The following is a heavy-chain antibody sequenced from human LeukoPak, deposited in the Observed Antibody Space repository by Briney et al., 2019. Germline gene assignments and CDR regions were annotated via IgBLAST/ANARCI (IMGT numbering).Heavy chain of an antibody. D-gene: IGHD2-2*01. CDR3: ARDYCSSTSCLFDY. CDR1: GYTFTSYY. V-gene: IGHV1-46*01. CDR2: INPSGGST. J-gene: IGHJ4*02. Sequence: GASVKVSCKASGYTFTSYYVHWVRQAPGQGLEWMGIINPSGGSTSYAQKFQGRVTMTRDTSISTAYMELSRLRSDDTAVYYCARDYCSSTSCLFDYWGQGTLVTVSS.